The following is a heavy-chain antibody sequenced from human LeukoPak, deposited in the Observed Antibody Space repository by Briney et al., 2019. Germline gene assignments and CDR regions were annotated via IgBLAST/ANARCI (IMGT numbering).Heavy chain of an antibody. J-gene: IGHJ3*02. CDR2: ISSSGSSI. CDR1: GXTFSSYE. Sequence: GGSLRLSCAASGXTFSSYEMNWVRQAPGKGLEWVSYISSSGSSIYYADSVKGRFTISRDNAKKSLYLQMHSLRAEDTAVYYCARDSHKFDSSGYYPDAFDIWGQGTMVTVSS. CDR3: ARDSHKFDSSGYYPDAFDI. V-gene: IGHV3-48*03. D-gene: IGHD3-22*01.